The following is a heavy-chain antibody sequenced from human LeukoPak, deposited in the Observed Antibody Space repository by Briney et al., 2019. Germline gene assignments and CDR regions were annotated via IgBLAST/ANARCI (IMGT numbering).Heavy chain of an antibody. D-gene: IGHD3-16*02. CDR3: ARGFELITFGGAIGKLNWFDS. CDR2: ISSSSSSI. Sequence: PGGSLRLSCAASGFTFRTYSMNWVRQPPGRGLEWVSYISSSSSSIYYADSVKGRFTISRDNAKNSLYLQMYSLRAEDTAVYYCARGFELITFGGAIGKLNWFDSWGQGTLVTVSS. V-gene: IGHV3-48*01. CDR1: GFTFRTYS. J-gene: IGHJ5*01.